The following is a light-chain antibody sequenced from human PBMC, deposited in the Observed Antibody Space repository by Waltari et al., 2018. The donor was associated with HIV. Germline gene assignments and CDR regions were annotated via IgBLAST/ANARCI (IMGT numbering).Light chain of an antibody. J-gene: IGKJ1*01. V-gene: IGKV3D-15*01. CDR3: QQYLDWPPWT. CDR2: GAS. Sequence: EILMTQSPATLSVSPGERATLSCRAGQNIGDRLAWYQQKPGQAPRLLIYGASSRNPGIPARFSGRGSGTEFTLIISRLQSEDVAVYYCQQYLDWPPWTFGQGTKVEI. CDR1: QNIGDR.